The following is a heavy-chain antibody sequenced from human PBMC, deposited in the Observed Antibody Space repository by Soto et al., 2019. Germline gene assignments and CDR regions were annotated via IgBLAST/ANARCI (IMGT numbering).Heavy chain of an antibody. Sequence: EVQLVESGGGLVKPGGSLRLSCAASGFTFSSYSMNWVRQAPGKGLEWVSSISSSSSYIYYADSVKGRFTISRDNAKNSLYLQMNSLRAEDTAVYYCARDLNRDDILPGTSGYYGMDVWAQGTTVTVSS. D-gene: IGHD3-9*01. CDR1: GFTFSSYS. CDR2: ISSSSSYI. V-gene: IGHV3-21*01. CDR3: ARDLNRDDILPGTSGYYGMDV. J-gene: IGHJ6*02.